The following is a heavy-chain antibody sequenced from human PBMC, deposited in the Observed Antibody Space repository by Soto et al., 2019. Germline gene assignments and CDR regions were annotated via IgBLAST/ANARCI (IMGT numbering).Heavy chain of an antibody. V-gene: IGHV3-33*01. CDR3: ARDDDYPDNGFDY. J-gene: IGHJ4*02. CDR1: GFTFSRHG. CDR2: ILNDASGH. D-gene: IGHD4-17*01. Sequence: QVQLVESGGGVVQPGTSLRLSCAASGFTFSRHGMHWVRQTPGKGLEWLAVILNDASGHWYADSVKGRFTISRDNFENTLYLQMNGLRLEDTAMYYCARDDDYPDNGFDYLGKGTLVTVSS.